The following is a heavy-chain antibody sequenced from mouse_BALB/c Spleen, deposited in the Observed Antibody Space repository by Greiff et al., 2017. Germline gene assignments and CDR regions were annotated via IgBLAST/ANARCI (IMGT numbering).Heavy chain of an antibody. D-gene: IGHD1-2*01. CDR1: GFTFSNYW. V-gene: IGHV6-6*02. J-gene: IGHJ3*01. CDR2: IRLKSNNYAT. Sequence: EVMLVESGGGLVQPGGSMKLSCVASGFTFSNYWMNWVRQSPEKGLEWVAEIRLKSNNYATHYAESVKGRFTISRDDSKSSVYLQMNNLRAEDTGIYYCTRRTTTAPFAYWGQGTLVTVSA. CDR3: TRRTTTAPFAY.